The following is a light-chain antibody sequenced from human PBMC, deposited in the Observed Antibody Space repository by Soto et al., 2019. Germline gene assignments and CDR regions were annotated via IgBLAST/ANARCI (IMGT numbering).Light chain of an antibody. Sequence: QSALTQPRSVSGSPGQSATISCTGTGSNVGAYNYVSWYQQHPGKAPKLMIYDVNKRPSGVPDRFSGSKSDNTASLTISGLQADDEADYFCCSYAGTYTGVFGGGTKLTVL. CDR2: DVN. J-gene: IGLJ3*02. CDR1: GSNVGAYNY. CDR3: CSYAGTYTGV. V-gene: IGLV2-11*01.